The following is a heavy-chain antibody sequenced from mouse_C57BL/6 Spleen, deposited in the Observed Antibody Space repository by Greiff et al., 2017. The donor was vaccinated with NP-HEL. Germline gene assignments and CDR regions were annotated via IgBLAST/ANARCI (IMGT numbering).Heavy chain of an antibody. D-gene: IGHD1-1*01. J-gene: IGHJ4*01. CDR3: ERCPYYYGSSFYYAMDY. V-gene: IGHV1-78*01. CDR2: IYPRDGST. Sequence: SDAELVKPGASVKISCKVSGYTFTDYTIHWMKQRPEQGLEWIGYIYPRDGSTKYNEKFKGKATLTADNSSSPAYMQLNSLRSEDSAVYFCERCPYYYGSSFYYAMDYWGQGTSVTVAS. CDR1: GYTFTDYT.